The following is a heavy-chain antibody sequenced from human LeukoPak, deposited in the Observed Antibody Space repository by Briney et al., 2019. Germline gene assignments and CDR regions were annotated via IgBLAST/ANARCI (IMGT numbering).Heavy chain of an antibody. J-gene: IGHJ4*02. CDR1: GFTLRTYA. Sequence: GGSLRLSCAASGFTLRTYAKSCVRQAPGKGLECVSGIGGGGGSTYYADSVKGRFTISRDNSKNTVYLLMNSLRAEDPAVYYCAKDLGDYDTSGCLDYRGQGTLVTVSS. D-gene: IGHD3-22*01. CDR3: AKDLGDYDTSGCLDY. CDR2: IGGGGGST. V-gene: IGHV3-23*01.